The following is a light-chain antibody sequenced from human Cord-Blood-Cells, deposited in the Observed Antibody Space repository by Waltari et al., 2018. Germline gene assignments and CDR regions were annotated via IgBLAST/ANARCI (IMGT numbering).Light chain of an antibody. CDR3: CSYAGSSTYV. J-gene: IGLJ1*01. V-gene: IGLV2-23*01. CDR2: EGS. CDR1: SSDVGSYNL. Sequence: QSALTQPASVSGSPGQSITIPCTGTSSDVGSYNLVSWYQQHPGKAPKLRIYEGSKRPSWVSNRFSGSKSGNTASLTISGLQAEDEADYYCCSYAGSSTYVFGTGTKVTVL.